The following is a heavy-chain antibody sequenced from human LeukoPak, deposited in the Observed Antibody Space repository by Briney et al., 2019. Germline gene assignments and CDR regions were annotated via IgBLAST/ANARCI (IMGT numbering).Heavy chain of an antibody. CDR1: GGSISSGGYS. CDR3: AREQIVGATSPDAFDI. Sequence: PSETLSLTCAVSGGSISSGGYSWSWIRQPPGKGLEWIGYIYHSGSTYYNPSLKSRVTISVDRSKNQFSLKLSSVTAADTAVYYCAREQIVGATSPDAFDIWGQGTMVTVSS. CDR2: IYHSGST. D-gene: IGHD1-26*01. V-gene: IGHV4-30-2*01. J-gene: IGHJ3*02.